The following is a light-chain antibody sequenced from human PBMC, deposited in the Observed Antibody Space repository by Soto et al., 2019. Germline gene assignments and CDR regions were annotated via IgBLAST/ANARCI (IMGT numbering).Light chain of an antibody. Sequence: QCALTQPRSVSGSPGQSVTISCTGTSNDVGAYNYVSWYQHHPGKAPKLVIYDVTKRPSGVPDRFAGSKSGNTASLTISGLQAEDEADYYCCSYAGSSLWVFGGGTKLTVL. CDR2: DVT. CDR3: CSYAGSSLWV. J-gene: IGLJ3*02. CDR1: SNDVGAYNY. V-gene: IGLV2-11*01.